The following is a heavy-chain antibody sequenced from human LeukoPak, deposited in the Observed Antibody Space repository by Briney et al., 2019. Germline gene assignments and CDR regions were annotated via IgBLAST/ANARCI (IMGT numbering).Heavy chain of an antibody. V-gene: IGHV1-2*04. CDR3: ASWGGELKNNLWSGPFDF. CDR1: GYTFAGYF. Sequence: ASVKVSCKASGYTFAGYFIHWVRQAPGQGLEWMGRINPNSGDTEYAPKFQGWVTMTRDTSISTAYVEVRRLITDDTAVYYCASWGGELKNNLWSGPFDFWGQGTLVTVSS. CDR2: INPNSGDT. J-gene: IGHJ4*02. D-gene: IGHD3-3*01.